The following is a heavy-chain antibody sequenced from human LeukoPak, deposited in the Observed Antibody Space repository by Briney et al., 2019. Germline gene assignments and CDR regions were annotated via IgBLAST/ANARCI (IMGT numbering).Heavy chain of an antibody. J-gene: IGHJ5*02. V-gene: IGHV3-11*04. Sequence: GGSQRLSCAASGFTFSDYYMSWIRQAPGKGLEWVSYISSSGSTIYYADSVKGRFTISRDNAKNSLYLQMNSLRAEDTAVYYCARGKYSSSWMDWFDPWGQGTLVTVSS. CDR2: ISSSGSTI. CDR1: GFTFSDYY. CDR3: ARGKYSSSWMDWFDP. D-gene: IGHD6-13*01.